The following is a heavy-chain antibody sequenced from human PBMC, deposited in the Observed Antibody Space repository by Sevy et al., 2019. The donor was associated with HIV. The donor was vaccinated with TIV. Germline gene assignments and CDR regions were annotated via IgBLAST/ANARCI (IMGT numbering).Heavy chain of an antibody. CDR2: VNHSGST. Sequence: SETLSLTCAVSGGSFSGYSWDWIRQPPGKGLEWIGEVNHSGSTNYNPSLKSRVTISVDTSKNQYSQKLNFVTAADTAVYYWARGGDGVVPSPIIGLGPWTKYWYFDLWGRGTLVTVSS. J-gene: IGHJ2*01. CDR1: GGSFSGYS. V-gene: IGHV4-34*01. CDR3: ARGGDGVVPSPIIGLGPWTKYWYFDL. D-gene: IGHD3-3*01.